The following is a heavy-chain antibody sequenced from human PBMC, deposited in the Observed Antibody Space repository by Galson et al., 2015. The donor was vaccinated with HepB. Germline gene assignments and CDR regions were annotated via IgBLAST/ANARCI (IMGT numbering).Heavy chain of an antibody. CDR1: GFTFSSYG. CDR2: IWYDGSNK. D-gene: IGHD3-3*01. Sequence: SLRLSCAASGFTFSSYGMHWVRQAPGKGLEWVAVIWYDGSNKYYADSVKGRFTISRDNSKNTLYLQMNSLRAEDTAVYYCARDLENDFWSGYAFYYYYGMDVWGQGTTVTVSS. J-gene: IGHJ6*02. CDR3: ARDLENDFWSGYAFYYYYGMDV. V-gene: IGHV3-33*01.